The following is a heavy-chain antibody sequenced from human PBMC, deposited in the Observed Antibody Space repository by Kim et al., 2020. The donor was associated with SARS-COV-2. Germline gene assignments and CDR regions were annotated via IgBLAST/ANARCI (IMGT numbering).Heavy chain of an antibody. J-gene: IGHJ4*02. CDR1: GFTFSSYS. CDR3: ARDPYSSSWPPFDY. D-gene: IGHD6-13*01. V-gene: IGHV3-48*02. CDR2: ISSSSSTI. Sequence: RGSLRLSCAASGFTFSSYSMNWVRQAPGKGLEWVSYISSSSSTIYYADSVKGRFTISRDNAKNSLYLQMNSLRDEDTAVYYCARDPYSSSWPPFDYWGQGTLVTVSS.